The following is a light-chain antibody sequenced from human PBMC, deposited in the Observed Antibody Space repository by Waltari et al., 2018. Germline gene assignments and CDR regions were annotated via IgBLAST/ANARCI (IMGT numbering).Light chain of an antibody. V-gene: IGKV3-11*01. CDR3: QQRTNWPLT. CDR2: DAS. J-gene: IGKJ4*01. Sequence: EVVLTQSPATLSLSPGERATLSCRASQSVSYYLAWYQQKPGQAPRPLIYDASNRATGIPARFSGSGSGTDFTLTISSLEPEDFAVYYCQQRTNWPLTFGVGTKVEI. CDR1: QSVSYY.